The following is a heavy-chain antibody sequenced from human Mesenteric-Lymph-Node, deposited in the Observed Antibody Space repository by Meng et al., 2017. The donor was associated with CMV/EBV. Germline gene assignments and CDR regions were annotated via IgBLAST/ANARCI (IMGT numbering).Heavy chain of an antibody. D-gene: IGHD5-18*01. CDR1: GFTFSSYG. CDR3: AKDRLRRGEYSYGYYFDY. CDR2: IWYDGSNK. J-gene: IGHJ4*02. V-gene: IGHV3-33*06. Sequence: GESLKISCAASGFTFSSYGMHWVRQAPGKGLEWVAVIWYDGSNKYYADSVKGRFTISRDNSKNTLYLQMNSLRAEDTAVYYCAKDRLRRGEYSYGYYFDYWGQGTLVTVSS.